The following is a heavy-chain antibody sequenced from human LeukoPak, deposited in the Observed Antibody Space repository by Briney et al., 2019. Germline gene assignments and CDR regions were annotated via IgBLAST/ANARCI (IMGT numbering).Heavy chain of an antibody. D-gene: IGHD3-10*01. V-gene: IGHV3-23*01. CDR3: AKDRYLLGAGFGGFDY. CDR2: ISGSGGST. Sequence: PEGSLRLSCAASGFTFSSYTMSWVRQAPGKGLEWVSAISGSGGSTYYADSVKGRFTISRDNSKNTLYLQMNSLRAEDTAVYYCAKDRYLLGAGFGGFDYWGQGTLVTVSS. CDR1: GFTFSSYT. J-gene: IGHJ4*02.